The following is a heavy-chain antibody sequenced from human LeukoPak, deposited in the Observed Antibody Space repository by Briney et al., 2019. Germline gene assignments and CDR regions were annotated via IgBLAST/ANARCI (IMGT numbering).Heavy chain of an antibody. D-gene: IGHD1-1*01. Sequence: GGSLRLSCAASGFTFSSYWMSWVRQAPGKGLEWVANIKQDGSEKYYVDSVKGRFTISRDNAKNSLYLQMNSLRAEDTAVYYCARSQLERNRFMYYYYYGMDVWGQGTTVTVSS. V-gene: IGHV3-7*01. J-gene: IGHJ6*02. CDR1: GFTFSSYW. CDR3: ARSQLERNRFMYYYYYGMDV. CDR2: IKQDGSEK.